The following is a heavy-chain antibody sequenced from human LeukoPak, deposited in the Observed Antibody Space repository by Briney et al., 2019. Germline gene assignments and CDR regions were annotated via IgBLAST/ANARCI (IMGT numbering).Heavy chain of an antibody. CDR2: IYYSGST. CDR3: ARDPVVPDAFDI. V-gene: IGHV4-39*07. CDR1: GGSISSSSYY. J-gene: IGHJ3*02. D-gene: IGHD2-2*01. Sequence: SETLSLTCTVSGGSISSSSYYWGWIRQPPGKGLEWIGSIYYSGSTYYNPSLKSRVTISVDTSKNQFSLKLSSVTAADTAVYYCARDPVVPDAFDIWGQGTMVTVSS.